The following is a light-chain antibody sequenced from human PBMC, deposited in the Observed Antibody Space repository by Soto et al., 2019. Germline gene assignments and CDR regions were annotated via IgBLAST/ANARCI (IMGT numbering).Light chain of an antibody. Sequence: DIQMTQSPSSLSASVGDRVTITCRASQSISIYLNWYQQKPGKAPKLLIYDASSLESGVPSRFSGSGSGTEFTLTISSLQPEDFATYYCQQSYSTPVTFGQGTKVDI. J-gene: IGKJ1*01. CDR1: QSISIY. V-gene: IGKV1-39*01. CDR3: QQSYSTPVT. CDR2: DAS.